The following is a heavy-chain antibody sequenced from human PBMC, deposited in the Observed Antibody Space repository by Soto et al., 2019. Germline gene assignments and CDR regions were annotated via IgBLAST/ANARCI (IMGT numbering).Heavy chain of an antibody. CDR2: IKSKTDGGTT. V-gene: IGHV3-15*01. J-gene: IGHJ4*02. CDR1: GFTFSNAW. CDR3: TTAPGLRYFDWLFEGDY. D-gene: IGHD3-9*01. Sequence: VQLVESGGGLVQPGGSLRLSCAASGFTFSNAWMSWVRQAPGKGLEWVGRIKSKTDGGTTDYAAPVKGRFTISRDDSKNTLYLQMNSLKTVDTAVYYCTTAPGLRYFDWLFEGDYWGQGTLVTVSS.